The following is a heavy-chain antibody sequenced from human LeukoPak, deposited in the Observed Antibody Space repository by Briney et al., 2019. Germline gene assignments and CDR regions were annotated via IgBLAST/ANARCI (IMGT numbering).Heavy chain of an antibody. V-gene: IGHV1-2*06. CDR3: ARRSSGSSLDFDY. CDR1: GYTFTGYY. CDR2: INPNSGGT. J-gene: IGHJ4*02. Sequence: ASVKVSCKASGYTFTGYYMHWVRQAPGQGLEWMGRINPNSGGTNYAQKFQGRVTMTRDTSISTAYMELSRLRSDDTAVYYCARRSSGSSLDFDYWGRGTLVTVSS. D-gene: IGHD3-10*01.